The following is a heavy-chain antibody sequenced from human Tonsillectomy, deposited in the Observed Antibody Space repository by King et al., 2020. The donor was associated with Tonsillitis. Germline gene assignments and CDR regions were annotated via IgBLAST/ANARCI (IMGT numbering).Heavy chain of an antibody. V-gene: IGHV3-30*18. D-gene: IGHD1-26*01. J-gene: IGHJ4*02. CDR2: ISYDGSNK. Sequence: VQLVESGGGVVQPGRSLRLSCAASGFTFSSYGMHWVRQAPGKGLEWVAVISYDGSNKYYADSVKGRFTISRDNSKNTLYLQMNSLRGEDTALYYCANDYVSELTVYYFDYWLQGTLVSV. CDR3: ANDYVSELTVYYFDY. CDR1: GFTFSSYG.